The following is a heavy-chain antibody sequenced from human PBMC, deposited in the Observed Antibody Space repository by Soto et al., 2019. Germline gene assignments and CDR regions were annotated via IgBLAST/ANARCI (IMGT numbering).Heavy chain of an antibody. CDR3: ARDRGDYDFWSGTGGYFDF. CDR1: GGSINRGGYY. J-gene: IGHJ4*02. V-gene: IGHV4-31*03. CDR2: LFYSGST. D-gene: IGHD3-3*01. Sequence: QVQLQESGPGLVKPSQSLSLTCSVSGGSINRGGYYWSWIRQHPGKGLEWIGSLFYSGSTYYNPYLKSRVTISVDTSKNQFSLKLKSVTVADTAVYYCARDRGDYDFWSGTGGYFDFWGQGTLVTVSS.